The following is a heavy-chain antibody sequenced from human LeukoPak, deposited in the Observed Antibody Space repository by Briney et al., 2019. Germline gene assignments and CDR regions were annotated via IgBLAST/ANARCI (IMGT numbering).Heavy chain of an antibody. Sequence: SETLSLTCTVSGAPVTTYYWSWIRQSPGKELEWIANVHSSGSTFYNPSLKSRVTISIDTSKNQFSLKLTSVTTADTAAYYCAREIRKVGATSYFDNWGQGPCSPSPQ. V-gene: IGHV4-59*02. CDR2: VHSSGST. CDR1: GAPVTTYY. CDR3: AREIRKVGATSYFDN. D-gene: IGHD1-26*01. J-gene: IGHJ4*02.